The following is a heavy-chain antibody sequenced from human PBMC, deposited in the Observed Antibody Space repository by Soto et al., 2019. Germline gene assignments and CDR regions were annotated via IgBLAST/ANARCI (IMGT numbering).Heavy chain of an antibody. J-gene: IGHJ4*02. D-gene: IGHD5-12*01. Sequence: PGGSLRLSCAASGFTFSSYAMHWVRQAPGKGLEWVAVISYDGSNKYYADSVKGRFTISRDNSKNTLYLQMNSLRAEDTAVYYCAREGDSGYHAFDYWGQGTLVTVSS. CDR2: ISYDGSNK. CDR3: AREGDSGYHAFDY. V-gene: IGHV3-30-3*01. CDR1: GFTFSSYA.